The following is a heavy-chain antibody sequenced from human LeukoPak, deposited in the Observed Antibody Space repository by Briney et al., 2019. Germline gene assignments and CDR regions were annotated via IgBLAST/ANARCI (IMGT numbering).Heavy chain of an antibody. CDR3: ARDPGDYGSGSYDY. V-gene: IGHV3-48*04. CDR1: GFTFSSYS. D-gene: IGHD3-10*01. CDR2: ISSSSSSTI. J-gene: IGHJ4*02. Sequence: GGSLRLSCAASGFTFSSYSMNWVRQAPGKGLEWVSYISSSSSSTIYYADSVKGRFTISRDNAKNSLYLQMNSLRAEDTAVYYCARDPGDYGSGSYDYWGQGTLVTVSS.